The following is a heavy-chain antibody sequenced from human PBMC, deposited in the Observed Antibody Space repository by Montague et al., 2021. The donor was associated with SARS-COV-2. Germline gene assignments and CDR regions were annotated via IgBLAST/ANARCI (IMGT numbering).Heavy chain of an antibody. CDR1: GFTFSSYG. J-gene: IGHJ6*02. Sequence: SLRLSCAASGFTFSSYGMHWVRQAPGKGLEWVAVIWYDGSNKYYXDSVKGRFTISRDNSKNTLYLQMNSLRAEDTAVYYCARDWWNGDWLFGLYYYYGMDVWGQGTTVTVYS. D-gene: IGHD3-9*01. CDR2: IWYDGSNK. CDR3: ARDWWNGDWLFGLYYYYGMDV. V-gene: IGHV3-33*01.